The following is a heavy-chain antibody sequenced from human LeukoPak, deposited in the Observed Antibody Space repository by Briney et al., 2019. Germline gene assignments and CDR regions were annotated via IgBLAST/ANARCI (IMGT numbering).Heavy chain of an antibody. J-gene: IGHJ6*02. CDR1: GFTFSSYS. D-gene: IGHD3-3*01. Sequence: GGSLRLSCAASGFTFSSYSMSWVRQAPGKGLEWVSSISSSSSYIYYADSVKGRFTISRDNAKNSLYLQMNSLRAEDTAVYYCARGDSQTTKTYYDFWSGYSYYYGMDVWGQGTTVTVSS. CDR2: ISSSSSYI. V-gene: IGHV3-21*01. CDR3: ARGDSQTTKTYYDFWSGYSYYYGMDV.